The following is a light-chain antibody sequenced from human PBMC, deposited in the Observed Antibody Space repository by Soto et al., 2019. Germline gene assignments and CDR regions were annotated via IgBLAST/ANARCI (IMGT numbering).Light chain of an antibody. CDR1: SSDVGGYNY. CDR2: DVS. Sequence: QSALTQPASVSGSPGQSITISCTGTSSDVGGYNYVSWYQQHPGKAPELMIYDVSNRPSGVSNRFSASKSGNTASLTVSGLQAEDEADYYCSSYTNSNTLVFGTGTKLTVL. CDR3: SSYTNSNTLV. V-gene: IGLV2-14*01. J-gene: IGLJ1*01.